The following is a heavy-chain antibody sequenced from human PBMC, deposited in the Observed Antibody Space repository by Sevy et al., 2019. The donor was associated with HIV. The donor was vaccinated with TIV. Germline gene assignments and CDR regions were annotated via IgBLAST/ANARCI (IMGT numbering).Heavy chain of an antibody. Sequence: GWSLRLACAASGFTFAKYSMSWLRRAPGKGLEWVSTFSFGCGRINYADSVKGRFTISRDDSKNTLYLQMNSLRAEDTATYFCAREGCTQPHDYWVQGTLVTVSS. CDR3: AREGCTQPHDY. J-gene: IGHJ4*02. CDR1: GFTFAKYS. V-gene: IGHV3-23*01. CDR2: FSFGCGRI.